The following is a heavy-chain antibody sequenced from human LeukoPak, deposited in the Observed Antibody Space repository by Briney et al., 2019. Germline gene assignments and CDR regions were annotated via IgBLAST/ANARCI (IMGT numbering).Heavy chain of an antibody. CDR2: IKQDGSEK. V-gene: IGHV3-7*01. D-gene: IGHD3-10*01. Sequence: PGGSLRLSCAASGFTFSSYWMSWVRQAPGKGLEWVANIKQDGSEKYYVDPVKGRFTISRDNAKNSLYLQMNSLRAEDTAVYYCARVESSLLWFGELLSWGQGTLVTVSS. J-gene: IGHJ4*02. CDR1: GFTFSSYW. CDR3: ARVESSLLWFGELLS.